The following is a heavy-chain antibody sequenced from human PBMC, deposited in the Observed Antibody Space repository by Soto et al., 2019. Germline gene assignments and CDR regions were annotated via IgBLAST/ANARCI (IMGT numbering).Heavy chain of an antibody. CDR1: AFPSSIYI. CDR3: ARDKKVPAAIDY. V-gene: IGHV3-21*01. Sequence: SFAAPAFPSSIYITNWLRKAPGKGLEWVSSISSSSSYIYYADSVKGRFTISRDNAKNSLYLQMNSLRAEDTAVYYCARDKKVPAAIDYWGQGTLVTVSS. CDR2: ISSSSSYI. D-gene: IGHD2-2*01. J-gene: IGHJ4*02.